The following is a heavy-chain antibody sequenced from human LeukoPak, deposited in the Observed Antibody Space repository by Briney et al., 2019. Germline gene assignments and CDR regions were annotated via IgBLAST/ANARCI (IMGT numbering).Heavy chain of an antibody. D-gene: IGHD5-12*01. Sequence: GXSVKVSCKASGGTFSSYAISWVRQAPGQGLEWMGRIIPIFGTANYAQKFQGRVTITTDESTSTAYMELSSLRSEDTAVYYCARDRMDIVATTIGSFDYWGQGTLVTVSS. CDR2: IIPIFGTA. V-gene: IGHV1-69*05. J-gene: IGHJ4*02. CDR1: GGTFSSYA. CDR3: ARDRMDIVATTIGSFDY.